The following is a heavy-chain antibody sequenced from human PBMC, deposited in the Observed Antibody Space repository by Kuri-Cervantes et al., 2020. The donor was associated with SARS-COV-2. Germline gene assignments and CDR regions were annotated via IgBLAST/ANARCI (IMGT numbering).Heavy chain of an antibody. Sequence: SVKVSCKASGGTFSSYAISWVRQAPGQGLEWMGGIIPIFGIANYAQKFQGRVTITADKSTSTAYMELSNLRSEDTAVYYCARDIVATIGYYYYGMDVWGQGTTVTVSS. D-gene: IGHD5-12*01. CDR2: IIPIFGIA. CDR3: ARDIVATIGYYYYGMDV. J-gene: IGHJ6*02. CDR1: GGTFSSYA. V-gene: IGHV1-69*10.